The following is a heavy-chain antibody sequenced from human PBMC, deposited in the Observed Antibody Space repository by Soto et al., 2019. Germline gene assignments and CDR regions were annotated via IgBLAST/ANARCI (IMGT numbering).Heavy chain of an antibody. CDR1: GFTFSSYA. Sequence: GGSLRLSCSASGFTFSSYAMHWVRQAPGKGLEYVSAISSNGGSTYYADSVKGRFTISRDNSKNTLYLQMSSLRAEDTAVYYCVKHSSGIAAAGTDYWGQGTLVTVSS. V-gene: IGHV3-64D*08. J-gene: IGHJ4*02. D-gene: IGHD6-13*01. CDR2: ISSNGGST. CDR3: VKHSSGIAAAGTDY.